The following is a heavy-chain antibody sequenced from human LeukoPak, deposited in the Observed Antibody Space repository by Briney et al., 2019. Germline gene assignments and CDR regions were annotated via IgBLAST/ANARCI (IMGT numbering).Heavy chain of an antibody. CDR2: INPDSGHI. Sequence: ASVKVSCKAYEYTFIGYYIHWMRQAPGQGHEWMGWINPDSGHINYAQKFQGRITMTRDTSVNTAYMEMNNLTSDDTAIYYCARKWGTGRAVDALFPTFFDPWGQGTQVTVSA. CDR3: ARKWGTGRAVDALFPTFFDP. CDR1: EYTFIGYY. V-gene: IGHV1-2*02. D-gene: IGHD1-26*01. J-gene: IGHJ5*02.